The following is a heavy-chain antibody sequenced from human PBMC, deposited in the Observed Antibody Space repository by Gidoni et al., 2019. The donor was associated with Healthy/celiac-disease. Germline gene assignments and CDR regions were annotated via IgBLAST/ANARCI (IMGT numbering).Heavy chain of an antibody. V-gene: IGHV3-11*06. Sequence: QVQLVQSGGGLVKPGGSLRLSCAASGFTFSDYYMSWIRQAPGKGLEWVSYISSSSSYTNYADSVKGRFTISRDNAKNSLYLQMNSLRAEDTAVYYCARDPVVGATPSFPYWGQGTLVTVSS. J-gene: IGHJ4*02. D-gene: IGHD1-26*01. CDR3: ARDPVVGATPSFPY. CDR1: GFTFSDYY. CDR2: ISSSSSYT.